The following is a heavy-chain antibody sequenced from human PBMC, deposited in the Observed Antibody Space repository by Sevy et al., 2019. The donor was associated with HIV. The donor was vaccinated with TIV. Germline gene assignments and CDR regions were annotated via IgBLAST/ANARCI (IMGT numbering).Heavy chain of an antibody. J-gene: IGHJ4*02. CDR3: ARDEQTYGDYDYFDY. CDR2: ISSSSSSI. D-gene: IGHD4-17*01. CDR1: GFTFSSYS. Sequence: GGSLRLSCAASGFTFSSYSMHWVRQAPGKGLEWVSYISSSSSSIFYADSVKGRFTISRDNAKKSLYLQMNSLPAEDTAVYYCARDEQTYGDYDYFDYWGQGTLVTVSS. V-gene: IGHV3-48*01.